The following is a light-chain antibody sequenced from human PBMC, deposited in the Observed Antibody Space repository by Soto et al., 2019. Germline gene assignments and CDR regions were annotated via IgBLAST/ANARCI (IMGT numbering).Light chain of an antibody. CDR3: QTWGTGTPWV. Sequence: QPVLTQSPSASASLGASVKLTCTLSSGHSNYAIAWHQQQPEKGPRYLMKLNSDGSHSKGDGSPDRFSGSSSGAERYLTISSLQSEDEADYYCQTWGTGTPWVFGGGTKLTVL. CDR1: SGHSNYA. J-gene: IGLJ3*02. V-gene: IGLV4-69*01. CDR2: LNSDGSH.